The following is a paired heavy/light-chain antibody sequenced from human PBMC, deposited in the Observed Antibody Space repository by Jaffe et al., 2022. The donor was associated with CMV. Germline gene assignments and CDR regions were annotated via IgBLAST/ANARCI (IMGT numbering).Heavy chain of an antibody. CDR2: ISYTGVA. Sequence: QLQLHESGPGLVKPSETLSLTCTVSGGSVITNTHYWAWIRQPPGKGLEWIGNISYTGVAYYNTALKSRVTISVDTSKNQFSLKVNSVTAADTAVYYCARWWILTGGINWFDPWGQGTLVTVSS. CDR1: GGSVITNTHY. CDR3: ARWWILTGGINWFDP. D-gene: IGHD3-9*01. J-gene: IGHJ5*02. V-gene: IGHV4-39*01.
Light chain of an antibody. Sequence: EIVMTQSPATLSVTPGERATLSCRASQSISSELAWYQQKPGQAPRLLIYGASTRATGIPPRFSGSGSGTDFTLTISSLQSEDFAVYYCQGYNNWPPSITFGQGTRLEIK. J-gene: IGKJ5*01. CDR3: QGYNNWPPSIT. CDR2: GAS. V-gene: IGKV3-15*01. CDR1: QSISSE.